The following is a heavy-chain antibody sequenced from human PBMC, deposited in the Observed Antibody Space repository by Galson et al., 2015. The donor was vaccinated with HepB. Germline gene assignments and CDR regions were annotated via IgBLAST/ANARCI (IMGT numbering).Heavy chain of an antibody. CDR3: ARDFGGVAAAGTVGAFDI. CDR1: GFTFSSYG. J-gene: IGHJ3*02. CDR2: IWYDGSKK. V-gene: IGHV3-33*08. Sequence: SLRLSCAASGFTFSSYGMPWVRQAPGKGLEWVAVIWYDGSKKYYGDSVKGRFTISRDNSKNTLFLQMNSLRAEDTAVYYCARDFGGVAAAGTVGAFDIWGQETMVTVSS. D-gene: IGHD6-13*01.